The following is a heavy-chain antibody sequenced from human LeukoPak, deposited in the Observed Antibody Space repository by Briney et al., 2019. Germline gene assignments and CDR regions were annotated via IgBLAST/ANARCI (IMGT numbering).Heavy chain of an antibody. CDR1: GFTFSSYA. CDR2: ISGSGGST. CDR3: AKAKIKYSSSWHDAFDI. Sequence: GGSLRLSCAASGFTFSSYAMSWVRQAPGKGLEWVSAISGSGGSTYYADSVKGRFTISRDNSKNTLYLQMNSLRAEDTAVYYCAKAKIKYSSSWHDAFDIWGQGTMVTVSS. J-gene: IGHJ3*02. D-gene: IGHD6-13*01. V-gene: IGHV3-23*01.